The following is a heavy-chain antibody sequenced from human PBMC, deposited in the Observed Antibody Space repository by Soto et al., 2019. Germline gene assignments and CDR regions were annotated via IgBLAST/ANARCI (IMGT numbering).Heavy chain of an antibody. D-gene: IGHD3-22*01. CDR2: IYYSGST. J-gene: IGHJ5*02. V-gene: IGHV4-39*01. CDR3: AGSKGGGTMIVVVLNWFDP. CDR1: GGSISSSSYY. Sequence: SETLSLTCTVSGGSISSSSYYWGWIRQPPGKGLEWIGSIYYSGSTYYNPSLKSRVTISVDTSKNQFSLKLSSVTAADTAVYYCAGSKGGGTMIVVVLNWFDPWGQGTLVTVS.